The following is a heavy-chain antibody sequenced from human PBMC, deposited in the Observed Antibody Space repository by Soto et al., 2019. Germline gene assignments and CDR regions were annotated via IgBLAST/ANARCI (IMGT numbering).Heavy chain of an antibody. D-gene: IGHD2-21*02. CDR3: ARSIVVVTALDY. Sequence: ASVKVSCKASGYTFTDYYMHWVRQAPGQGLEWMGWINPKTGGTNYVQKFQGRVTMTRDTSITTAYMELSRLRSDDTAVYYCARSIVVVTALDYWGQGTLVTVSS. CDR2: INPKTGGT. J-gene: IGHJ4*02. V-gene: IGHV1-2*02. CDR1: GYTFTDYY.